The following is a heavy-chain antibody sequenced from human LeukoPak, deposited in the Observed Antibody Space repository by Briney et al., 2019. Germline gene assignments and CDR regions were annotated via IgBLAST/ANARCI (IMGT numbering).Heavy chain of an antibody. Sequence: SETLSLTCAVYGGSFSGYYWSWIRQPPGKGLEWIGEINHSGSTNYNPSLKSRVTIAVDMSKNQFSLKLSSVTAADTAVYYCARRRWSDDVLVGYYWGQGTLVTVSS. D-gene: IGHD2-15*01. V-gene: IGHV4-34*01. CDR2: INHSGST. J-gene: IGHJ4*02. CDR3: ARRRWSDDVLVGYY. CDR1: GGSFSGYY.